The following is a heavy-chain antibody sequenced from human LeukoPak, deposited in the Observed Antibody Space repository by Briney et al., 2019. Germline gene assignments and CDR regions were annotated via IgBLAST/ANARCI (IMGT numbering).Heavy chain of an antibody. CDR3: AKDRYCSGGSCYSSGPGNWFDP. J-gene: IGHJ5*02. Sequence: GGSLRLSCAASGFTFSSYSMNWVRQAPGKGLEWVSSISSVSSYIYYADSVKGRFTISRDNSKNTLYLQMNSLRAEDTAVYYCAKDRYCSGGSCYSSGPGNWFDPWGQGTLVTVSS. CDR1: GFTFSSYS. V-gene: IGHV3-21*04. CDR2: ISSVSSYI. D-gene: IGHD2-15*01.